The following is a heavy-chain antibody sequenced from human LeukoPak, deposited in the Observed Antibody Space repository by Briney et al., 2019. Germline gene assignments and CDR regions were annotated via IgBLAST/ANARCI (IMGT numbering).Heavy chain of an antibody. CDR2: ITGSGVST. CDR3: AKERSGVVPAALNY. CDR1: GFIFSNFA. V-gene: IGHV3-23*01. Sequence: PGGSLRLSCAASGFIFSNFAMSWVRQAPVKGLEWVSAITGSGVSTYYADSVKGRFTISRDNSKNALYLQMNSLRAEDTAVYYCAKERSGVVPAALNYWGQGTLVTVSS. D-gene: IGHD2-2*01. J-gene: IGHJ4*02.